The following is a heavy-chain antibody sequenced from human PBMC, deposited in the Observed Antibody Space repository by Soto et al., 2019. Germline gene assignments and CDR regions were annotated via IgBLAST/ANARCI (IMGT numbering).Heavy chain of an antibody. CDR3: ARLIAAD. CDR2: IYYSGST. D-gene: IGHD6-13*01. V-gene: IGHV4-39*01. J-gene: IGHJ4*02. CDR1: GGSIIISNYY. Sequence: QLQLQESGPGLVKPSETLSLTCTVSGGSIIISNYYWGWIRQPPGKGLEWIGNIYYSGSTYYNPSLKSRVTPSRDPSKNQFSLRLSSVTAADTAVYYCARLIAADWGQGTLVTVSS.